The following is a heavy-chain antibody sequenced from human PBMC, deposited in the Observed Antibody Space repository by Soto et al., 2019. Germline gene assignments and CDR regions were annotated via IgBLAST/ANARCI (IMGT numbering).Heavy chain of an antibody. V-gene: IGHV4-34*01. CDR3: ARQDYVWGSYRPGYGMDV. D-gene: IGHD3-16*02. CDR2: INHSGST. CDR1: GGSFSGYY. Sequence: NPSETLSLTCAVYGGSFSGYYWSWIRQPPGKGLEWIGEINHSGSTNYNPSLKSRVTISVDTSKNQFSLKLSSVTAADTAVYYCARQDYVWGSYRPGYGMDVWGQGTTVTVSS. J-gene: IGHJ6*02.